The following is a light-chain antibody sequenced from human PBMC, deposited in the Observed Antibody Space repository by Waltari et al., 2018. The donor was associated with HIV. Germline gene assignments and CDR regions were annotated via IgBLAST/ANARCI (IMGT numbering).Light chain of an antibody. V-gene: IGKV1-39*01. J-gene: IGKJ4*01. Sequence: DIQLTQSPSSLSASVGDRVPITCRASQITNTDLNWYLQRPGEPPKLLIYSASGLQSGVPSGFSGIGSGTDFALIIDDLQSEHSGTYYCQQSHRSPLTFGGGT. CDR3: QQSHRSPLT. CDR1: QITNTD. CDR2: SAS.